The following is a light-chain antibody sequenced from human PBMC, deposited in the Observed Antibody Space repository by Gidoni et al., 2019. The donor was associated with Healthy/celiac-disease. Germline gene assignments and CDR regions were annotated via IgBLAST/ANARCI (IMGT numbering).Light chain of an antibody. CDR1: QGLLHSNGYNY. CDR3: MQALQTPYT. J-gene: IGKJ2*01. Sequence: DIVITQSPLSLPVTPGEPASTSCRSSQGLLHSNGYNYLDWYLQKPGQSPQLLIYLGSNRASGVPDRFSGSGSGTDFTLKISRVEAEDVGVYYCMQALQTPYTFGQGTKLEIK. V-gene: IGKV2-28*01. CDR2: LGS.